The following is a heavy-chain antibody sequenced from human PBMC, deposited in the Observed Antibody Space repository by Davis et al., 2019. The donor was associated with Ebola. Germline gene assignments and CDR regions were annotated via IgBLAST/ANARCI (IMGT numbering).Heavy chain of an antibody. CDR2: INPDGGIT. D-gene: IGHD2/OR15-2a*01. CDR1: GFTFTSYS. J-gene: IGHJ4*02. CDR3: ARVFGFQIDF. Sequence: HTGGSLRLSCAASGFTFTSYSMHWVRQTPGQGLVWVSHINPDGGITTYADSVKGRFTISRDNAKNTLYLQMNSLRAEDTAVYYCARVFGFQIDFWGQGTLVSVSS. V-gene: IGHV3-74*01.